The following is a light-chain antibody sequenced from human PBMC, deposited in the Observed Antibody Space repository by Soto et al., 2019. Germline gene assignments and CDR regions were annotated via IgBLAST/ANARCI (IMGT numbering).Light chain of an antibody. CDR2: AAS. CDR3: QQSYSTPTWT. Sequence: AIQMTQSPSSVSASTGDRVTISCRATQSIYTYLAWYQQKPGKPPNLLIYAASTLQSGVPSRFSGSGSGTDFTLTISSLQPEDFATYYCQQSYSTPTWTFGQGTKVDI. V-gene: IGKV1-8*01. CDR1: QSIYTY. J-gene: IGKJ1*01.